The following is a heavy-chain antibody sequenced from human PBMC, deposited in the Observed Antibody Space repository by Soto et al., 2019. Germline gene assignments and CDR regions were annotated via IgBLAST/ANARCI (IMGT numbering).Heavy chain of an antibody. J-gene: IGHJ3*02. D-gene: IGHD6-19*01. Sequence: ASVKVSCKASGYTFTSYYMHWVRQAPGQGLEWMGIINPSGGSTSYAQKFQGRVTMTRDTSTSTVYMELSSLRSEDTAVYYCTRTYRQWLANDAFDIWGQGTMVTVS. CDR2: INPSGGST. CDR1: GYTFTSYY. CDR3: TRTYRQWLANDAFDI. V-gene: IGHV1-46*03.